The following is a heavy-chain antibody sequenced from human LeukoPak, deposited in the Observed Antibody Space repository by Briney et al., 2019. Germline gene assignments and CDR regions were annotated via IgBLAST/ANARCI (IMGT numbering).Heavy chain of an antibody. CDR2: IYADGSI. V-gene: IGHV3-53*01. CDR3: ARDPELTR. Sequence: GGSLRLSCAASGFTVRRNYMTWVRQAPGKGLEWVSVIYADGSIYYADSVKGRFTISRDNSKNTLYLQMNSLRAEDTAVYYCARDPELTRWGQGTLVTVSS. CDR1: GFTVRRNY. D-gene: IGHD1-14*01. J-gene: IGHJ4*02.